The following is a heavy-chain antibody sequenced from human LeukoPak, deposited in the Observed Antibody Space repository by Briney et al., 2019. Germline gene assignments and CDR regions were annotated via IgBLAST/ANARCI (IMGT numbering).Heavy chain of an antibody. J-gene: IGHJ4*02. Sequence: PSETLSLTCTVSGGSISSSSYYWGWIRQPPGKGQEWIGSIYYSGSTYYNPSLKSRVTISVDTSKNQFSLKLSSVTAADTAVYYCARLGGQWSGSEFDYWGQGTLVTVSS. D-gene: IGHD3-3*01. V-gene: IGHV4-39*01. CDR1: GGSISSSSYY. CDR3: ARLGGQWSGSEFDY. CDR2: IYYSGST.